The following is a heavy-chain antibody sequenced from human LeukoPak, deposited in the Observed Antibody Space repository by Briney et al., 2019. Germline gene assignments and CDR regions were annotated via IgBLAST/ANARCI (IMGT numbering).Heavy chain of an antibody. D-gene: IGHD3-10*01. CDR1: GFPFSSYA. CDR2: ISGSGGST. J-gene: IGHJ4*02. V-gene: IGHV3-23*01. CDR3: AKGLLLWFGELSNYFDY. Sequence: GSLKLSCAASGFPFSSYAMSWVRPAPRKGLEWVSAISGSGGSTYYADSVKGRFTISRDNSKNTLYLQMNSLRAEDTAVYYCAKGLLLWFGELSNYFDYWGQGTLVTVSS.